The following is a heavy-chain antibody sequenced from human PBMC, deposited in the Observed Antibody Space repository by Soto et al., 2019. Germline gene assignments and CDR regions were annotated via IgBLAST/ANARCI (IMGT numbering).Heavy chain of an antibody. J-gene: IGHJ4*02. CDR1: GVMFGSYW. CDR2: IKRDGSEK. D-gene: IGHD4-17*01. V-gene: IGHV3-7*03. CDR3: ASVRATDYEIDY. Sequence: EVQLVESGGGLVQPGGSLRLSCVASGVMFGSYWMTWVRHAPGKGLEWVANIKRDGSEKYYVASVKGRFTISRDNADTSLFLHMSSLRADDTAVYYCASVRATDYEIDYWGQGALVTVSS.